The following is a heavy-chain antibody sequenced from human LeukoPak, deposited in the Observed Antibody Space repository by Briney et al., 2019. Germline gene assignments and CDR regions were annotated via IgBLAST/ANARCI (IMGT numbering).Heavy chain of an antibody. CDR2: IYYSGST. J-gene: IGHJ4*02. Sequence: SETLSLTCTVSGGSISSSSYYWGWIRQPPGKGLEWIGSIYYSGSTYYNPSLKSRATISVDTSKNQFSLKLSSVTAADTAVYYCARQVGRSITIFGVGPDYFDYWGQGTLVTVSS. CDR1: GGSISSSSYY. CDR3: ARQVGRSITIFGVGPDYFDY. D-gene: IGHD3-3*01. V-gene: IGHV4-39*01.